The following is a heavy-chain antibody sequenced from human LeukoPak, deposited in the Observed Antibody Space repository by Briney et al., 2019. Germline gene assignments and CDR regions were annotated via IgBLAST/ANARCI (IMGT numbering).Heavy chain of an antibody. CDR2: ISSSDGTR. D-gene: IGHD6-19*01. V-gene: IGHV3-48*03. J-gene: IGHJ4*02. CDR3: ARGIVSAVAGNFDY. Sequence: GGSLRLSCAASGFTFSSYEMNWVRQAPGKGLEWVSYISSSDGTRTYADSVKGRFTISRDNAKKALYLEMSSLRAEDTAVYYCARGIVSAVAGNFDYWGQGTLVTVSS. CDR1: GFTFSSYE.